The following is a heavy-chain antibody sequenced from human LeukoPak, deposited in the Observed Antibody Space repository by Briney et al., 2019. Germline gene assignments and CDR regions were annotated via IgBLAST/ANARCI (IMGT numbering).Heavy chain of an antibody. J-gene: IGHJ4*02. CDR1: GGSFSGYY. Sequence: SETLSLTCAVYGGSFSGYYWSWIRQPPGKGLEWIGEINHSGSTNYNPSLKSRVTISVDTSKNQFSLKLSSVTAADTAVFYCARGDRGRYCGSTSCYKSTPPSSVYFDYWGQGTLVTVSS. CDR3: ARGDRGRYCGSTSCYKSTPPSSVYFDY. CDR2: INHSGST. V-gene: IGHV4-34*01. D-gene: IGHD2-2*02.